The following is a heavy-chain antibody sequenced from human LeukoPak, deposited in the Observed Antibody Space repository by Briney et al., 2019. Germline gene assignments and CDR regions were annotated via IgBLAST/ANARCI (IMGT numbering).Heavy chain of an antibody. Sequence: GGSLRLSCAASGFTFSTYAMSWVRQAPGKGLEWVSALSNSGGSGGRTYYADSVKGRFTISRDNAKNTLYLQMNSLRAEDTAVYYCATGNYYDSRGYYTFGHWGQGTLVTVSS. J-gene: IGHJ1*01. V-gene: IGHV3-23*01. CDR2: LSNSGGSGGRT. CDR3: ATGNYYDSRGYYTFGH. CDR1: GFTFSTYA. D-gene: IGHD3-22*01.